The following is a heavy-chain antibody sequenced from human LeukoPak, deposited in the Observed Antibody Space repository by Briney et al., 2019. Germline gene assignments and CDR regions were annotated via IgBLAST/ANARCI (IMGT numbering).Heavy chain of an antibody. Sequence: PGGSLRLSCAASGCTFSTYAMTWVRQAPGKGLEWVSYMSSGGTSNYYADSESGLSTISRDTAKDSLFLLMYMLGVETTAYYYGPRGRPTGSSRRFIVQWGQGTLVSVSS. CDR3: PRGRPTGSSRRFIVQ. V-gene: IGHV3-21*06. CDR2: MSSGGTSN. J-gene: IGHJ4*02. D-gene: IGHD1-26*01. CDR1: GCTFSTYA.